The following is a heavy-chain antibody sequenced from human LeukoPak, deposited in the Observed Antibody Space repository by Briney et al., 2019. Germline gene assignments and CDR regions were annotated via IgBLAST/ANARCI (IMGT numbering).Heavy chain of an antibody. CDR2: ISYDGSNK. D-gene: IGHD3-22*01. CDR1: GFTFSNYG. Sequence: GRSLRLSCAASGFTFSNYGMHWVRQAPGKGLEWVAVISYDGSNKYYADSVKGRFTISRDNSKTTLYLQMNSLGDEDTAVYYCAKGTSGYSSSYHDYWGQGTLVTVSS. J-gene: IGHJ4*02. CDR3: AKGTSGYSSSYHDY. V-gene: IGHV3-30*18.